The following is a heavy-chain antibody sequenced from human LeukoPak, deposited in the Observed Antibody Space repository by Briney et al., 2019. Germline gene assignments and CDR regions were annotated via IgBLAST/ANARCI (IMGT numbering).Heavy chain of an antibody. CDR1: GDSVSSNSAT. D-gene: IGHD6-19*01. CDR3: ARAIRGWYIDY. Sequence: SQTLSLTCAISGDSVSSNSATWNWIRQSASGGLEWLGRTYYRSKWSNEYAVSVNSRIIINADTSKYQFSLQLDSVTPDDTALYYCARAIRGWYIDYWGQGTLVTVSS. V-gene: IGHV6-1*01. CDR2: TYYRSKWSN. J-gene: IGHJ4*02.